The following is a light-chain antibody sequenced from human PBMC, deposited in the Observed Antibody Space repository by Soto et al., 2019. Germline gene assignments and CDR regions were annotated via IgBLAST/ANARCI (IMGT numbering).Light chain of an antibody. CDR1: SGHSSYA. Sequence: QLVLTQPPSASASLGASVKLTCTLSSGHSSYAIAWHQQQPEKGPRYLMKLNSDGSHSKGDGIPDRFSGSSSGAERYLTISSLQSEDEADYYCQTWGTGIRVVFGGGTKLTVL. CDR2: LNSDGSH. J-gene: IGLJ2*01. V-gene: IGLV4-69*02. CDR3: QTWGTGIRVV.